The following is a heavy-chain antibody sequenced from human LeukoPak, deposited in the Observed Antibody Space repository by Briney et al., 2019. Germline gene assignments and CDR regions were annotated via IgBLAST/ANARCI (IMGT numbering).Heavy chain of an antibody. CDR1: GFTFSDHY. Sequence: PGVSLRLSCAVSGFTFSDHYMSWIRQAPGKGLEWVSYISSGGSTISHADSVKGRFTISRDNAENSLYLQMNSLRAEDTAVYYCARDLKSNWGQGTLVTVSS. CDR3: ARDLKSN. CDR2: ISSGGSTI. V-gene: IGHV3-11*04. J-gene: IGHJ4*02. D-gene: IGHD6-6*01.